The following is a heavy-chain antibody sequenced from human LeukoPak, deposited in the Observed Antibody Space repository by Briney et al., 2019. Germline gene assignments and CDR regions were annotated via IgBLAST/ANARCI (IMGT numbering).Heavy chain of an antibody. D-gene: IGHD5-24*01. CDR3: ARDRRRRDGYNYNSYYFDY. Sequence: ASETLSLTCAVDGGSFSGYYWSWIRQPPGKGLEWIGSIYYSGSTYYNPSLKSRVTISVDTSKNQFSLKLSSVTAADTAVYYCARDRRRRDGYNYNSYYFDYWGQGTLVTVSS. CDR1: GGSFSGYY. CDR2: IYYSGST. J-gene: IGHJ4*02. V-gene: IGHV4-34*01.